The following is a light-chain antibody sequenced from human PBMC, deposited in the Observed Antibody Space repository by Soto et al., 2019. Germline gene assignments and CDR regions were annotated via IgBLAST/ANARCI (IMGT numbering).Light chain of an antibody. CDR2: NPS. J-gene: IGKJ1*01. V-gene: IGKV3-20*01. CDR1: QSVGRNS. Sequence: EIVLTQSPGTLSLSPGERATLSCRASQSVGRNSLAWFQQKAGQAPRLVISNPSSRATGIPDRFSGSGFGTDFTLTINRLEPEDFAVYYCQQYAYSPRTFGQGTKVEIK. CDR3: QQYAYSPRT.